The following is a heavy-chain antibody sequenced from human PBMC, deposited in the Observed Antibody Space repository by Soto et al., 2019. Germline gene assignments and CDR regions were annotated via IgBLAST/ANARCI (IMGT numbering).Heavy chain of an antibody. CDR2: VYHTGRT. V-gene: IGHV4-61*01. D-gene: IGHD3-9*01. CDR1: VGSFKRGSYC. Sequence: SETLSLTSTFSVGSFKRGSYCCSWFRLPPWKGLEWIGCVYHTGRTTYNPSLKSRVSISMDTSKNQFSLDLDSVTAADTAVYFCARDFEYFRSWGHVTPVSV. J-gene: IGHJ5*01. CDR3: ARDFEYFRS.